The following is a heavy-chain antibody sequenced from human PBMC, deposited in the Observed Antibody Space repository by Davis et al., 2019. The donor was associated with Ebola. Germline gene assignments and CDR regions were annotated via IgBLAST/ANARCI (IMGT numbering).Heavy chain of an antibody. CDR3: ARGFSWKNNCDY. CDR2: INHSGST. Sequence: PSETLSLTCAVYGGSFSGYYWSWIRQPPGKGLEWIGEINHSGSTNYNPSLKSRVTISVDTSKNQFSLKLSSVTAADTAVYYCARGFSWKNNCDYWGQGTLVTVSS. J-gene: IGHJ4*02. D-gene: IGHD1/OR15-1a*01. V-gene: IGHV4-34*01. CDR1: GGSFSGYY.